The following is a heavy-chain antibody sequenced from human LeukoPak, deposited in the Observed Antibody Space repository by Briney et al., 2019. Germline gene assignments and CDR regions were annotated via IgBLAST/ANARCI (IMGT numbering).Heavy chain of an antibody. CDR3: ARPQTEWEPTY. J-gene: IGHJ4*02. CDR1: GYSFTNYL. D-gene: IGHD1-26*01. V-gene: IGHV5-51*01. CDR2: IYPGDSDT. Sequence: GESLKISCKGSGYSFTNYLIGWVRQMPVKGLEWMGIIYPGDSDTRYSPSFQGQVTISADKSISTAYLQWSSLKASDTAMYYCARPQTEWEPTYWGQGTLVTVSS.